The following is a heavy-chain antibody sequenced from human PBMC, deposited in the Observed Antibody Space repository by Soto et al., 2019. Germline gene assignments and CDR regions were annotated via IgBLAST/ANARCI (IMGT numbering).Heavy chain of an antibody. J-gene: IGHJ3*02. CDR2: ISYDGSNK. V-gene: IGHV3-30*18. D-gene: IGHD3-22*01. Sequence: GGSLRLSCAASGFTFSSYGMHWVRQAPGKGLEWVAVISYDGSNKYYADSVKGRFTISRDNSKNTLYLQMNSLRAEDTAVYYCTKSLYYYDSSGYHDAFDIWGQGTMVTVSS. CDR3: TKSLYYYDSSGYHDAFDI. CDR1: GFTFSSYG.